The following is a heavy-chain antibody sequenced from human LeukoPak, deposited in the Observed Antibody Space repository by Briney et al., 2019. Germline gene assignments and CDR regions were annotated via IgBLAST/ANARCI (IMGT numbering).Heavy chain of an antibody. J-gene: IGHJ4*02. CDR3: ISGGGTADY. Sequence: GGSLRLSCAASGFTFSNAWMNWMGWVRRAPGKGLEWVGLTKIKTDDGTPDYAALVKGRFTISRDDSKNTVYLEMNSLETKDTAVYYCISGGGTADYWGQGTLVSVSS. CDR2: TKIKTDDGTP. CDR1: GFTFSNAW. V-gene: IGHV3-15*01. D-gene: IGHD1-1*01.